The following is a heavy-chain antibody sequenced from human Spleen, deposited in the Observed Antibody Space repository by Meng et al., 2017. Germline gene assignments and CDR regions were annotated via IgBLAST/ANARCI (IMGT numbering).Heavy chain of an antibody. D-gene: IGHD6-19*01. CDR1: GYSFPIFW. CDR2: FYPGDSDT. V-gene: IGHV5-51*01. J-gene: IGHJ4*02. Sequence: GESLKISCKGFGYSFPIFWIAWVRQVSGKGLEWMGIFYPGDSDTRYSPSFPGQVTISADKSISTAYLQWSSLKASDTAMYYCARTIAVAGGAYFDYWGQGTLVTVSS. CDR3: ARTIAVAGGAYFDY.